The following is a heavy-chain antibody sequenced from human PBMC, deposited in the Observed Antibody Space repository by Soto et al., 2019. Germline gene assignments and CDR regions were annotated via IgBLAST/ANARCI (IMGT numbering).Heavy chain of an antibody. D-gene: IGHD3-16*01. Sequence: QVQLVQSGADVKKPGSSVKVSCKTSGGSFGSSAISWVRQAPAQGLEWMGEIIPVFDKANYAQNFQGRLTITADEVTGTVFMEVSSLRSEETAVYFCARLRRDWGDAFDLWGLGTFVTVSS. CDR3: ARLRRDWGDAFDL. CDR2: IIPVFDKA. CDR1: GGSFGSSA. J-gene: IGHJ3*01. V-gene: IGHV1-69*01.